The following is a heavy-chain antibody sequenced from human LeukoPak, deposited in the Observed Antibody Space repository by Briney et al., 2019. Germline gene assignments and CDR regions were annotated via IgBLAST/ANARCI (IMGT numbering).Heavy chain of an antibody. CDR3: AREGNSGSYFKGEDFDY. Sequence: SETLSLTCAVSGYSISSGYYWGWIRQPPGKGLEWIGSIYHSGSTYYNPSLKSRVTISVDTSKNQFSLKLSSVTAADTAVYYCAREGNSGSYFKGEDFDYWGQETLVTVS. CDR2: IYHSGST. D-gene: IGHD1-26*01. CDR1: GYSISSGYY. J-gene: IGHJ4*02. V-gene: IGHV4-38-2*02.